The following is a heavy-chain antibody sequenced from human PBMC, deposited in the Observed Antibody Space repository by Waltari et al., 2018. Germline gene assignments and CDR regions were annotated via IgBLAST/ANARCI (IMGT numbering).Heavy chain of an antibody. D-gene: IGHD3-16*01. V-gene: IGHV3-15*02. CDR2: IKSETDGGAT. CDR3: ATAPGGNKFY. CDR1: GFTFNDAW. J-gene: IGHJ4*02. Sequence: EVQLVESGGALVKPGGSLRLSCAASGFTFNDAWLSWVRQARGEGLELVGRIKSETDGGATEYATPLKGRFTISRDDSKNMLYLQMNSLKTEDTAVYYCATAPGGNKFYGGQGTLVTVSS.